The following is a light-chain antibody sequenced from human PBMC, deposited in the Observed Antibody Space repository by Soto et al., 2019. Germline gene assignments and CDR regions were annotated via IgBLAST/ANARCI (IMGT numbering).Light chain of an antibody. CDR1: QSVSRN. V-gene: IGKV3-20*01. CDR2: GAS. J-gene: IGKJ1*01. Sequence: EIVMTQSPGTLSVSPVERATLSCRASQSVSRNIAWFQQKPGQAPRLLIYGASNRATGIPDRFSGSGSGTDFTLTISRLEPEDFAVYYCQQYGSSGTFGQGTKV. CDR3: QQYGSSGT.